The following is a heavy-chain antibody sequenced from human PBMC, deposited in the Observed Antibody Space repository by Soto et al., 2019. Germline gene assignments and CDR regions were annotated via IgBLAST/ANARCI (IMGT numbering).Heavy chain of an antibody. CDR2: VNHSGTT. Sequence: QVQLQQWGAGLLKPSETLSLTCAVYGGSFTSYYWSWIRQSPGKGLEWLGEVNHSGTTTFNPSLQSALTMSVDATKIQCSLNLTSVTASQTAVYFCARSEPMPLATLFVRRRASIVGFEIWGQRTMVVVSS. D-gene: IGHD2-2*01. CDR1: GGSFTSYY. V-gene: IGHV4-34*01. J-gene: IGHJ3*02. CDR3: ARSEPMPLATLFVRRRASIVGFEI.